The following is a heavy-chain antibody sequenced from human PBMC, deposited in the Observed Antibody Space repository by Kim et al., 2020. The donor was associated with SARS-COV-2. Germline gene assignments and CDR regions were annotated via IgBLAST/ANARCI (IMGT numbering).Heavy chain of an antibody. CDR2: ISAYNGNT. CDR3: ARDLFVLLWFGATHYYGMDV. CDR1: GYTFTSYG. V-gene: IGHV1-18*01. J-gene: IGHJ6*02. D-gene: IGHD3-10*01. Sequence: ASVKVSCKASGYTFTSYGISWVRQAPGQGLEWMGWISAYNGNTNYAQKLQGRVTMTTDTSTSTAYMELRSLRSDDTAVYYCARDLFVLLWFGATHYYGMDVWGQGTTVTVSS.